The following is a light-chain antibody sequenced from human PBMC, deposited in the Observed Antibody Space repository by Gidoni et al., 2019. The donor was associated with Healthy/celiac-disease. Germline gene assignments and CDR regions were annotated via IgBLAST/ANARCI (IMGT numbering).Light chain of an antibody. CDR1: QSLVYSDGNTS. Sequence: DVVMTQSPLSLHVTLGQPASISCRSSQSLVYSDGNTSLNWFQQRPGQSPRRLIYKVSNRDSGVPDRFSGRGSGTDFTLKISRVEAEDVGVYYCMQGTHWPYTFGQGTKLEIK. CDR2: KVS. CDR3: MQGTHWPYT. V-gene: IGKV2-30*01. J-gene: IGKJ2*01.